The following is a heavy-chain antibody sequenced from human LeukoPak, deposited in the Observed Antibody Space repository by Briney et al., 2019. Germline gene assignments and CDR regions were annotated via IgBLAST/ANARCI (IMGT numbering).Heavy chain of an antibody. D-gene: IGHD6-13*01. V-gene: IGHV4-38-2*02. Sequence: SETLSLTCTVSGYSISSGYYWGWIRQPPGKGLEWIGSIYHSGSTYYNPSLKSRVTISVDTSKNQFSLKLSSVTAADTAVYYCAREWVAAAGTNFDYWGQGTLVTVSS. CDR2: IYHSGST. CDR1: GYSISSGYY. CDR3: AREWVAAAGTNFDY. J-gene: IGHJ4*02.